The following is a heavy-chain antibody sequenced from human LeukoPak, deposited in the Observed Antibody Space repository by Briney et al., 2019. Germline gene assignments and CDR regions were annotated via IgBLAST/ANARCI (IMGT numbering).Heavy chain of an antibody. CDR2: NYYSGST. Sequence: PSETLSLTCTVSGGSISTYYWTWIRQPPGKGLEWIGNNYYSGSTNYNPSLKSRITISVDTSKNQFSLKLSSVTAADTAVYYCATFTYYDFWSGYPAEDYWGQGTLVTVSS. CDR1: GGSISTYY. V-gene: IGHV4-59*08. J-gene: IGHJ4*02. CDR3: ATFTYYDFWSGYPAEDY. D-gene: IGHD3-3*01.